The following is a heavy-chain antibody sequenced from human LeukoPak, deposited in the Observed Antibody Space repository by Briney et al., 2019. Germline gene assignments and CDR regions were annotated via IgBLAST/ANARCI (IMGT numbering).Heavy chain of an antibody. CDR3: ARGSAYYSGSYRDLRYFDL. D-gene: IGHD1-26*01. CDR2: IYTSGST. CDR1: GDSISSGNYY. J-gene: IGHJ2*01. V-gene: IGHV4-61*02. Sequence: SQTLSLTCTVSGDSISSGNYYWTWIRQPAGKGLEWIGRIYTSGSTNYNPSLKSRVTISVDTSKNQFSLKLSSVTAADTAVYYCARGSAYYSGSYRDLRYFDLWGRGILVTVSS.